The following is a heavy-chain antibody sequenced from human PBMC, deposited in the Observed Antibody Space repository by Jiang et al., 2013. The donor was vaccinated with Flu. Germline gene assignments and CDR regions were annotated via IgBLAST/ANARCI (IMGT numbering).Heavy chain of an antibody. CDR2: IYYSGST. V-gene: IGHV4-59*01. J-gene: IGHJ6*02. CDR3: ASALGLGNYYYYGMDV. CDR1: GGSISSYY. Sequence: GPGLVKPSETLSLTCTVSGGSISSYYWSWIRQPPGKGLEWIGYIYYSGSTNYNPSLKSRVTISVDTSKNQFSLKLSSVTAADTAVYYCASALGLGNYYYYGMDVWGQGTTVTVSS. D-gene: IGHD6-19*01.